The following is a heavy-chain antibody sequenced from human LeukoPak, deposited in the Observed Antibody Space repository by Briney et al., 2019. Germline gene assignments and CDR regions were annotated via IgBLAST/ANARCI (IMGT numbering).Heavy chain of an antibody. CDR2: VYYSGST. CDR1: GGSIGSSYRY. J-gene: IGHJ5*02. Sequence: SETLSLTCTVSGGSIGSSYRYWGWTRQPPGKGLEWIGSVYYSGSTYYNPSLKSRVTISADTSKNHFSLNLSSVTAADTALYYCARHGGEVSGFDPWGQGTLVTVSS. V-gene: IGHV4-39*01. CDR3: ARHGGEVSGFDP. D-gene: IGHD3-10*01.